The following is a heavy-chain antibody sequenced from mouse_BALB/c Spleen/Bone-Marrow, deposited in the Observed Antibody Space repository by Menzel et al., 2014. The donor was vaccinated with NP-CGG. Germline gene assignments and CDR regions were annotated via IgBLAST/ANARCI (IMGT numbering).Heavy chain of an antibody. V-gene: IGHV5-17*02. CDR3: ARGYYYGSSHYWYFDV. Sequence: DVKLAESGGGLVQPGGSRKLSCVASGFTFSSFGMHWVRQAPEKGLEWVAYISSGSSSTYYADTLKGRFTISRDNPKNTLFLQMTSLRSEDTAMYYCARGYYYGSSHYWYFDVWGAGTTVTVSS. CDR1: GFTFSSFG. D-gene: IGHD1-1*01. CDR2: ISSGSSST. J-gene: IGHJ1*01.